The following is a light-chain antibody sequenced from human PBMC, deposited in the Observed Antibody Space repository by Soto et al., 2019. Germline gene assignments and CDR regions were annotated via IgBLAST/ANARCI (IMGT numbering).Light chain of an antibody. CDR1: QGISSY. CDR2: AAS. J-gene: IGKJ1*01. Sequence: AIRMTQSPSSLSASTGGRVTITCRASQGISSYLAWYQQKPGKAPNLLIYAASTLQSGVPSRFSGSGSGTDFTLTISCLQSEDFATYYCQQYYSYPRTFGQGTKVEIK. CDR3: QQYYSYPRT. V-gene: IGKV1-8*01.